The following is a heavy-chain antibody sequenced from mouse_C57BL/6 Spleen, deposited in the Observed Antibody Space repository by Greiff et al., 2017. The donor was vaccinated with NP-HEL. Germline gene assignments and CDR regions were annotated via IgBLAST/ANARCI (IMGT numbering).Heavy chain of an antibody. CDR1: GYTFTSYN. Sequence: QVQLQQSGAELVRPGASVKMSCKASGYTFTSYNMHWVKQTPRQGLEWIGAIYPGNGDPSYNQKFKGKPTLTVDKSSSTAYMQLSSLTSEDSAVYFCARGKDYEDAMDYWGQGTSVTVSS. V-gene: IGHV1-12*01. D-gene: IGHD2-4*01. CDR3: ARGKDYEDAMDY. CDR2: IYPGNGDP. J-gene: IGHJ4*01.